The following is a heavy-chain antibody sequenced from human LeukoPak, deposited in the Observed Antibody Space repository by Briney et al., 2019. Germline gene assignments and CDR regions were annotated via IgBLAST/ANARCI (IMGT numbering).Heavy chain of an antibody. V-gene: IGHV3-11*01. CDR3: ARDEPHVGWFGESTNPGVDY. Sequence: PGGSLRLSCAASGFTVSSNYMSWIRQAPGKGLEWVSYISSSGSTIYYADSVKGRFTISRDNAKNSLYLQMNSLRAEDTAVYYCARDEPHVGWFGESTNPGVDYWGQGTLVTVSS. J-gene: IGHJ4*02. D-gene: IGHD3-10*01. CDR2: ISSSGSTI. CDR1: GFTVSSNY.